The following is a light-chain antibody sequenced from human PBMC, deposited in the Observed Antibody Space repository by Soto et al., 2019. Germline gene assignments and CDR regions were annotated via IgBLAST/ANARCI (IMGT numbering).Light chain of an antibody. CDR3: QKRSNWPLT. CDR2: DAS. V-gene: IGKV3-11*01. J-gene: IGKJ4*01. Sequence: EIVLTQSPATLSLSPGERATLSCRASQSVNTYLAWYQQRPGQAPRLLMYDASNRATGIPARFSGRGSGTDFPLTIASLEPEDFAVYYCQKRSNWPLTFGGGTKVEIK. CDR1: QSVNTY.